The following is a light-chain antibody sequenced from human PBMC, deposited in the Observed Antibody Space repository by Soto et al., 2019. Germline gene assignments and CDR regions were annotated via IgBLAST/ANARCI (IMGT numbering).Light chain of an antibody. J-gene: IGKJ1*01. CDR2: EAS. Sequence: DIQMTQSPSTLSASVGARVTITCRASQSISDSLAWYQQKPGKAPKLLIYEASSLKSGVPSSFSGSRSGTDYTPTISSLQPDDVATYYRQQYNGYWTFGEGTKVEIK. CDR1: QSISDS. V-gene: IGKV1-5*03. CDR3: QQYNGYWT.